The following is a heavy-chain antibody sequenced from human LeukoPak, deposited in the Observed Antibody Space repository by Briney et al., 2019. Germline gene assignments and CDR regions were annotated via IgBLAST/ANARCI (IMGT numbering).Heavy chain of an antibody. J-gene: IGHJ4*02. Sequence: GGSLRLSCAASGFTFSGYGMHWVRQAPGKGLEWVAVIWYDGSNKYYADSVKGRFTISRDNSKNTLYLQMNSLRAEDTAVYYCARDRDGSGSSFDYWGQGTLVTVSS. V-gene: IGHV3-33*01. CDR3: ARDRDGSGSSFDY. D-gene: IGHD3-10*01. CDR2: IWYDGSNK. CDR1: GFTFSGYG.